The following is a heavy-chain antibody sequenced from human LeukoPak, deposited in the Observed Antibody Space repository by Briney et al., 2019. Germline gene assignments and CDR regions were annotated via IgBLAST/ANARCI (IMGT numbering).Heavy chain of an antibody. Sequence: SETLSLTCAVYGGSFSGYYWAWIRQPPGKGLECIGSIYYSGSTSYNPSLKSRVTISVDTSKNQFSLKLSSVTAADTAVYYCASLRERSYYARGFDYWGQGTLVTVSS. CDR2: IYYSGST. V-gene: IGHV4-39*01. J-gene: IGHJ4*02. CDR1: GGSFSGYY. CDR3: ASLRERSYYARGFDY. D-gene: IGHD3-3*01.